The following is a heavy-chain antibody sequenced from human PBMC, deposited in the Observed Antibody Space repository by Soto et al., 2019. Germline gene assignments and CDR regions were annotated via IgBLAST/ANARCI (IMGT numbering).Heavy chain of an antibody. CDR3: ATSTYDYFWSGSF. CDR1: GYTFADFY. V-gene: IGHV1-2*02. D-gene: IGHD3-3*01. J-gene: IGHJ4*02. CDR2: MNPNTGGA. Sequence: ASVKVSCKTSGYTFADFYIPWVRQAPGQGFEWMGWMNPNTGGAVYAQKFLGRVAMTRDTSISTAYMELSRLSSNDTAVYFCATSTYDYFWSGSFWGQGTLVTVSS.